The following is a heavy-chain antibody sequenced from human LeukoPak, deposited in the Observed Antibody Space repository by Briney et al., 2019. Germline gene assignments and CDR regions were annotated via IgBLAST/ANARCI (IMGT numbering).Heavy chain of an antibody. D-gene: IGHD5-18*01. CDR1: GFTFSDYY. CDR3: ARDQPIGYNYGYPFDN. J-gene: IGHJ4*02. CDR2: ISSSGSTI. Sequence: GGSLRLSCAASGFTFSDYYMSWIRQAPGQGLEWVSYISSSGSTIYYADSVKGRFTISRDNAKNSLHLQMNNLRVEDTAVYYCARDQPIGYNYGYPFDNWGQGTLVTVSS. V-gene: IGHV3-11*04.